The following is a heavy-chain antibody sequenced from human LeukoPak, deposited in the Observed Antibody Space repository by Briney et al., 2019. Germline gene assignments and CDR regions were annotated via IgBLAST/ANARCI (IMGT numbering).Heavy chain of an antibody. V-gene: IGHV3-30*03. J-gene: IGHJ4*02. CDR2: ISYDGSNK. D-gene: IGHD3-22*01. CDR1: GFSISFYS. CDR3: ARDSYYYDSSGYYYSGGLDY. Sequence: AGGSLRLSCAASGFSISFYSMDWVRQAPGKGLEWVAVISYDGSNKYYADSVRGRFTISRDNSKNTLYLQMNSLRAEDTAVYYCARDSYYYDSSGYYYSGGLDYWGQGTLVTVSS.